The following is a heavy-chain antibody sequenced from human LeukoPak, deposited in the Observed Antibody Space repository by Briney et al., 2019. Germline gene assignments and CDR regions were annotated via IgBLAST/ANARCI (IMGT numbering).Heavy chain of an antibody. CDR3: ARAGQYIVVVPAAMSRVDY. CDR2: IWYDGSNK. J-gene: IGHJ4*02. D-gene: IGHD2-2*01. CDR1: GFTFSSYG. Sequence: GGSLRLSCAASGFTFSSYGMHWVRQAPGKGLEWVAVIWYDGSNKYYADSVKGRFTISRDNSKNTLYLQMNSLRAEDTAVYYCARAGQYIVVVPAAMSRVDYWGQGTLVTVSS. V-gene: IGHV3-33*01.